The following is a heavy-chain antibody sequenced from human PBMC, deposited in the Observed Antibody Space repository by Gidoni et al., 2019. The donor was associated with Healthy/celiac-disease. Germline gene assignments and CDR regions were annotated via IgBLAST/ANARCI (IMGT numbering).Heavy chain of an antibody. CDR1: GFTFGDHA. CDR2: IRSKAYGGTT. CDR3: TRVSGDGHYYYYGMDV. V-gene: IGHV3-49*05. J-gene: IGHJ6*02. Sequence: EVQLVESGGGLVKPGRSLRLSCTASGFTFGDHAMSWFRQAPGKGLEWVGFIRSKAYGGTTEYAASVKGRFTISRDDSKSIAYLQMNSLKTEDTAVYYCTRVSGDGHYYYYGMDVWGQGTTVTVSS. D-gene: IGHD7-27*01.